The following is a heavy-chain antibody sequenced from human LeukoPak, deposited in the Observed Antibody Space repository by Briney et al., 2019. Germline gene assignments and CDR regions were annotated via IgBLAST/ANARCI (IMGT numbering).Heavy chain of an antibody. CDR1: GFALSSYR. J-gene: IGHJ6*03. Sequence: GGSLRLSCAASGFALSSYRISCLRKAPGKGLEWVSSITSTSTYIHYADSVRGRFTISRDNAENSLYLQVNGLRAEDTAVYYCARVAGGATIHNYYYHYIDVWSKGTTVTVSS. D-gene: IGHD5-12*01. CDR3: ARVAGGATIHNYYYHYIDV. V-gene: IGHV3-21*01. CDR2: ITSTSTYI.